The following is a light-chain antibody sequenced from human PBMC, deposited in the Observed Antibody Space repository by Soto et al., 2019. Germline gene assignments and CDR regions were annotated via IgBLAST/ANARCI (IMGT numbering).Light chain of an antibody. V-gene: IGKV3-20*01. CDR2: GAS. CDR3: QHDGRSPL. Sequence: EIVLTQSPGTLSLSPGERATLSCRASQSVDSRYSAWYQQKPGQAPRLLIYGASNRATGIPDRFSGSASGTYFTLTSSRLEHEVVAEYYCQHDGRSPLFGQGTKLEIK. CDR1: QSVDSRY. J-gene: IGKJ2*01.